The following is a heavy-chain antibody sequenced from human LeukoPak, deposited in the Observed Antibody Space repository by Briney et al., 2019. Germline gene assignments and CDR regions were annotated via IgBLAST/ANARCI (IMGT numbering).Heavy chain of an antibody. CDR2: ISLYNGNT. V-gene: IGHV1-18*01. CDR1: GYTFTNYG. J-gene: IGHJ1*01. Sequence: ASVKVSCKASGYTFTNYGFSWVRQAPGQGLEWMGWISLYNGNTKYEQRLQGRVTVTTDTSTSTAYMELRSLRPDDTAVYYCVREGESGYFQHWGQGTLVTVSS. CDR3: VREGESGYFQH.